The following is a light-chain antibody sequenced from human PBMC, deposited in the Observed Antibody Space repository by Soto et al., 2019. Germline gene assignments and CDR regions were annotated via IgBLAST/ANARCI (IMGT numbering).Light chain of an antibody. Sequence: VLTQSPGTLSLSPGETATLSCRASQSVSNNYLAWYQQKRGQSPKLLIFGSTDRATGIPDRFSGSGSGTDFTLTISALMFKDLAKYHYARYGSLPTYPLGNVSNLEI. V-gene: IGKV3-20*01. CDR3: ARYGSLPTYP. CDR1: QSVSNNY. J-gene: IGKJ2*01. CDR2: GST.